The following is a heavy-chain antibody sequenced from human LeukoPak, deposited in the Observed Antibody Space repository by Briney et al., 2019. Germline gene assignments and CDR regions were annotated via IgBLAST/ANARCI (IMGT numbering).Heavy chain of an antibody. D-gene: IGHD3-22*01. CDR3: ARDHPYYYDSSGYYAFDY. CDR2: ISAYNGNT. J-gene: IGHJ4*02. V-gene: IGHV1-18*01. Sequence: GASVKVSCKASGYTFTSYGISWVRQAPGQGLEWMGWISAYNGNTNYAQKLQGRVTMTTDTSTSTAYMELRSLRSGDTAVYYCARDHPYYYDSSGYYAFDYWGQGTLVTVSS. CDR1: GYTFTSYG.